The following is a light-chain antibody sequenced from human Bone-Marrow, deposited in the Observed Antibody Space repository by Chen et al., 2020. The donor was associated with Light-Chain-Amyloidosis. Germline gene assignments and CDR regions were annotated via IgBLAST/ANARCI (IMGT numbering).Light chain of an antibody. V-gene: IGLV2-14*01. Sequence: QSVLTQPASVSGSPGQSITISCTGTSGDVGTYNYVSWYQQHPGKAPKVMIYAVSNRPSGVYNRFSGSKSGNTASLTISGLQAEDEADYYCSSFTSSSSYVFGPGTKVTVL. CDR1: SGDVGTYNY. CDR3: SSFTSSSSYV. J-gene: IGLJ1*01. CDR2: AVS.